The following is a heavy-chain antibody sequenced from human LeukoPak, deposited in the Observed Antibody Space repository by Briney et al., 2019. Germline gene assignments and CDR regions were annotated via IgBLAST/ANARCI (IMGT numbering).Heavy chain of an antibody. Sequence: GRSLRLSCAASGFTFDDYAMHRVRQAPGKGLEWVSGISWNSGSIGYADSVKGRFTISRDNAKNSLYLQMNSLRAEDTALYYCAKDTGIAVAGSHFDYWGQGTLVTVSS. J-gene: IGHJ4*02. CDR1: GFTFDDYA. V-gene: IGHV3-9*01. CDR3: AKDTGIAVAGSHFDY. D-gene: IGHD6-19*01. CDR2: ISWNSGSI.